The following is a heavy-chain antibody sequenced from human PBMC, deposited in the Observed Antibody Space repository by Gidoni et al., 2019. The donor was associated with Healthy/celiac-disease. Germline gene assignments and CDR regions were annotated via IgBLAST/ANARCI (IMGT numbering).Heavy chain of an antibody. J-gene: IGHJ6*02. CDR3: ARAGGSSTTTPSGYYYGMDV. Sequence: QVQLVQSGAEVKKPGASVKVSCKASGYTFTSYYMHWVRQAPGQGLEWMGIINPSGGSTSYAQKFQGRVTMTRDTSTSTVYMELSSLRSEDTAVYYCARAGGSSTTTPSGYYYGMDVWGQGTTVTVSS. CDR2: INPSGGST. D-gene: IGHD1-26*01. V-gene: IGHV1-46*01. CDR1: GYTFTSYY.